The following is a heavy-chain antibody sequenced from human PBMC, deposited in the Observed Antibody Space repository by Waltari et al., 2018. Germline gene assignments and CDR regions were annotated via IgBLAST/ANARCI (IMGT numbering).Heavy chain of an antibody. CDR2: INQDGSDK. Sequence: EVQLVESGGGLVQPGGSLRLSCAASGFTFSTYWMSGVRQAPGKGLECVANINQDGSDKYYVDSVKVRFTISRDNAKNSLYLQMNSLRPEDTAVYYCARYDLGPYYYYGMDVWGQGTTVTASS. CDR3: ARYDLGPYYYYGMDV. CDR1: GFTFSTYW. D-gene: IGHD7-27*01. V-gene: IGHV3-7*01. J-gene: IGHJ6*02.